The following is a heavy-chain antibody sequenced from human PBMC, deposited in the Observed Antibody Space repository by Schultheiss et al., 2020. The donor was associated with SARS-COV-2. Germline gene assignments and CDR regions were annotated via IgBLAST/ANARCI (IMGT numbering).Heavy chain of an antibody. CDR2: IYTSGST. D-gene: IGHD3-10*01. J-gene: IGHJ5*02. Sequence: SETLSLTCTVSGGSISSGGYYWGWIRQPPGKGLEWIGSIYTSGSTNYNPSLKSRVTISLDTSKNQFSLKLNSVTAADTAVYYCARGRGGWFDPWGQGTLVTVSS. V-gene: IGHV4-39*07. CDR3: ARGRGGWFDP. CDR1: GGSISSGGYY.